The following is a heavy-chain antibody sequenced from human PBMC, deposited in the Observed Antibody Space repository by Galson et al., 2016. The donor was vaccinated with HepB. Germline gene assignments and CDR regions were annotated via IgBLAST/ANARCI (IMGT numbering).Heavy chain of an antibody. J-gene: IGHJ3*01. Sequence: SLRLTCAASGFTFTTYAMSWVRQAPGKGLEWVSGISDSDPSTYYADSVKGRFTISRDNSKNTLYLQMNSLRAEDTAVYYYAKMSSSSAYYSDAFDLWGQGTMVTVSS. CDR1: GFTFTTYA. CDR3: AKMSSSSAYYSDAFDL. V-gene: IGHV3-23*01. D-gene: IGHD3-22*01. CDR2: ISDSDPST.